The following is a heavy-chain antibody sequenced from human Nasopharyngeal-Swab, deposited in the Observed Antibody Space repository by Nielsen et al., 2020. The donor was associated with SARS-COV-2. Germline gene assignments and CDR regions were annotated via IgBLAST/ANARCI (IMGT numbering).Heavy chain of an antibody. D-gene: IGHD1-26*01. V-gene: IGHV4-38-2*02. CDR1: GYSISSGYY. CDR2: IYHSGST. J-gene: IGHJ3*02. Sequence: SETLSLTCTVSGYSISSGYYWGWLRQPPGKGLAWIGSIYHSGSTYYNPSLKSRVTISVDTSKNQFSLKLSSVTAADTAVYYCARDARWELLGAFDIWGQGTMVTVSS. CDR3: ARDARWELLGAFDI.